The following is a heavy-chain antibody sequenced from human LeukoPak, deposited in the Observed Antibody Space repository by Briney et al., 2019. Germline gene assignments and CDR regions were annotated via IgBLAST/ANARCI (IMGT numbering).Heavy chain of an antibody. Sequence: GGSLRLSCAASGFTFNGYWVTWVRQAPGKGLEWVANIMKDGGDKYYVDSVKGRFTISRDNAKNSLYLQMNSLRAEDTAVYYCLRDRDYYVFDYWGQGTLVTVSS. V-gene: IGHV3-7*01. CDR2: IMKDGGDK. CDR3: LRDRDYYVFDY. CDR1: GFTFNGYW. D-gene: IGHD3-10*02. J-gene: IGHJ4*02.